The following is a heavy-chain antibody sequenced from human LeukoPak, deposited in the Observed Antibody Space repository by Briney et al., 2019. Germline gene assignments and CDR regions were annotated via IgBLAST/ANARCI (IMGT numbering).Heavy chain of an antibody. V-gene: IGHV1-46*01. J-gene: IGHJ4*02. Sequence: GASVKVSCKASGYTFTSYYMHWVRQAPGQGLEWMGIINPSGGSTSYAQKFQGRVTMTRGMSTSTVYMELSSLRSEDTAVYYCARGVYPYYYGSGSYFDYWGQGTLVTVSS. D-gene: IGHD3-10*01. CDR1: GYTFTSYY. CDR2: INPSGGST. CDR3: ARGVYPYYYGSGSYFDY.